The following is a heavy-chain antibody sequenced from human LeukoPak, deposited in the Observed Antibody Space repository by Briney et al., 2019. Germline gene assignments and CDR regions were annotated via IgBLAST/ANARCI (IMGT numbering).Heavy chain of an antibody. J-gene: IGHJ4*02. CDR2: IYYSGST. Sequence: SETLSLTCTVSGGSISSGGYYWSWIRQHPGKGLEWIGYIYYSGSTYYIPSLKSRVTISVDTSKNQFSLKLSSVTAADTAVHYCARFWLGGYYYFDYWGQGTLVTVSS. D-gene: IGHD3-22*01. CDR3: ARFWLGGYYYFDY. V-gene: IGHV4-31*03. CDR1: GGSISSGGYY.